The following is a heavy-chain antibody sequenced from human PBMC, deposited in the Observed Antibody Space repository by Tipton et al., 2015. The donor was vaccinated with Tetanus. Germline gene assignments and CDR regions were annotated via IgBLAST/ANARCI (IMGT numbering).Heavy chain of an antibody. CDR1: GDSVSSGGYD. V-gene: IGHV4-30-4*01. CDR3: ARDHGITWGGMGYYYGMDV. Sequence: TLSLTCTVSGDSVSSGGYDWGSIRQSPGKGLESIGYIYYSGSTYYNPSLKSRVTISVDTSKNQFSLRLSSVTAADTAVYYCARDHGITWGGMGYYYGMDVWGQGTTVTVSS. CDR2: IYYSGST. J-gene: IGHJ6*02. D-gene: IGHD3-16*01.